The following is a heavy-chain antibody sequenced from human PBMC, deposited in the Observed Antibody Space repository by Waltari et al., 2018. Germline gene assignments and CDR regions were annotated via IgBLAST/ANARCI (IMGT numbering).Heavy chain of an antibody. V-gene: IGHV3-23*01. D-gene: IGHD7-27*01. J-gene: IGHJ4*02. CDR2: ISGSGSST. Sequence: EVQLLESGGGLVQPGGSLRLSCAASGFTFGNNAMSWVRQAPGGGLEWVSTISGSGSSTYYAGSVKGRFTISRDNSKNTLYLQMNSLRAEDTAVYFCATFPPNFAGGQGTLVTVSS. CDR3: ATFPPNFA. CDR1: GFTFGNNA.